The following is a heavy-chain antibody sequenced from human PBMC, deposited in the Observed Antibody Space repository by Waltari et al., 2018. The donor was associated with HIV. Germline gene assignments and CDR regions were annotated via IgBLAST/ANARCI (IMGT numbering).Heavy chain of an antibody. CDR3: AKYGSSGVYLGDALDF. V-gene: IGHV3-23*04. J-gene: IGHJ3*01. D-gene: IGHD3-22*01. CDR1: GFTFSGHA. Sequence: EVQLVGSGGGLVKPGGFLSLSCAASGFTFSGHAMSWVRQAPGKGLEWVSGIGDIGGSRVYVDTVKGRFTISRDNSKNTLYVQRNSLRAEDTAVYYCAKYGSSGVYLGDALDFWGQGTVVTVSS. CDR2: IGDIGGSR.